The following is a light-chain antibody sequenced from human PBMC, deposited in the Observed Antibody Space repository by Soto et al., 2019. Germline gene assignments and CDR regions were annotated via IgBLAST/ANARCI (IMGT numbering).Light chain of an antibody. J-gene: IGLJ1*01. CDR1: SSDVGGYNY. CDR3: SSYAGSNNFV. Sequence: QSVLTQPPSASGSPGQSVTISCTGTSSDVGGYNYVSWYQQHPGKAPKLMIFEVTRRPSGVPDRFSGSKSGNTASLTVSGLQADDEADYYCSSYAGSNNFVFGSGTKVT. CDR2: EVT. V-gene: IGLV2-8*01.